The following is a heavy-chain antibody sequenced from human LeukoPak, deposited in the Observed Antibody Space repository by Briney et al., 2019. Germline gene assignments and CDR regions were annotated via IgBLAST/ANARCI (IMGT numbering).Heavy chain of an antibody. CDR2: IYSGGST. V-gene: IGHV3-53*01. J-gene: IGHJ2*01. CDR1: GFTVSSNY. CDR3: ARGGLRDYDILTGYLSVMWYFDL. D-gene: IGHD3-9*01. Sequence: GGSLRLSCAASGFTVSSNYMNWVRQAPGKGLEWVSVIYSGGSTYYADSVKGRFTISRDTSKNTLYLQMNSLRAEDTAVYYCARGGLRDYDILTGYLSVMWYFDLWGRGTLVTASS.